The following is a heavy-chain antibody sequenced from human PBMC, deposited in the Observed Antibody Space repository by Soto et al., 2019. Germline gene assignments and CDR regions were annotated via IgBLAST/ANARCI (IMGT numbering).Heavy chain of an antibody. V-gene: IGHV4-31*03. J-gene: IGHJ4*03. Sequence: QVQLQESGPGLMKPSQTLSLTCSVSGDSIRGGGHYWNWIRQFPGKGLEWIGYVYHSGSTHYNPSLRGRLTISIDTSKNQFSLRLISVTAADTALYYCARDTGLAPTVWGYWGHGTQVTVSS. CDR1: GDSIRGGGHY. D-gene: IGHD7-27*01. CDR2: VYHSGST. CDR3: ARDTGLAPTVWGY.